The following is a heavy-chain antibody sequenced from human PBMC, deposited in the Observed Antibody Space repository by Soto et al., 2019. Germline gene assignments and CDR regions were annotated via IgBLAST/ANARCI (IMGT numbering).Heavy chain of an antibody. CDR2: ISYSGGT. Sequence: SETLSLTCTVSGGSISNYSWNWIRQPPGQGLEWLGGISYSGGTNDNPPLRSRVTISVDTSNNQVALRLSSVTAADTAVYFCAGSMSRGIIFDYWGQGSQVTVSS. CDR1: GGSISNYS. J-gene: IGHJ4*02. V-gene: IGHV4-59*01. D-gene: IGHD3-10*01. CDR3: AGSMSRGIIFDY.